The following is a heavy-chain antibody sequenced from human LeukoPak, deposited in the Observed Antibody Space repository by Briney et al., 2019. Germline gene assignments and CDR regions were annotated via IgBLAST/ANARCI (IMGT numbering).Heavy chain of an antibody. V-gene: IGHV4-30-4*02. Sequence: SETLSLTCTVSGGSISSGDYYWSWIRQPPGKGLEWIGYIYYSGTTYYNPSLRGRVTISVDTSKNQFSLKLSSVTAADTAVYYCARGGYDFWSGSPYYYHYMDVWGKGTTVTVSS. CDR2: IYYSGTT. D-gene: IGHD3-3*01. J-gene: IGHJ6*03. CDR1: GGSISSGDYY. CDR3: ARGGYDFWSGSPYYYHYMDV.